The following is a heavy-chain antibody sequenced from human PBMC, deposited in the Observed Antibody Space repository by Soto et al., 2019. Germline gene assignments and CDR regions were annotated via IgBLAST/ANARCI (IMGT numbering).Heavy chain of an antibody. V-gene: IGHV1-18*01. D-gene: IGHD2-8*01. Sequence: VQVVQSGAEVKKPGASVKVSCEASGYTFKTYDIYWVRQAPGQGLEWMGRISAFNGSTEYAQNPQGRVTVTEHTSKSTAHRALGSRTSDDTAVYYCARGRLYCPIDVCYLTRQADVWVQGTTVSVSS. CDR1: GYTFKTYD. CDR2: ISAFNGST. CDR3: ARGRLYCPIDVCYLTRQADV. J-gene: IGHJ6*02.